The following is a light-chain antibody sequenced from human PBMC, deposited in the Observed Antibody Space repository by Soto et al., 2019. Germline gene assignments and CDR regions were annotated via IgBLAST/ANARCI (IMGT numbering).Light chain of an antibody. CDR3: SSYSSSNSVV. V-gene: IGLV2-18*02. J-gene: IGLJ2*01. CDR2: EVS. Sequence: QSVLTQPPSVSGSPGQSVTISCTGTSTDVGSYNRVSWYQQPPGTAPKLMIYEVSYRPSGVPDRFSGSKSGNTASLTISGLQDEDEADYYCSSYSSSNSVVFGGGTKLTVL. CDR1: STDVGSYNR.